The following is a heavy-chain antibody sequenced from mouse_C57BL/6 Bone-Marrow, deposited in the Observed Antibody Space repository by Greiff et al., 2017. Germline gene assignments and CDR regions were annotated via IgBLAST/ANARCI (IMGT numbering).Heavy chain of an antibody. CDR1: GYTFTGYW. CDR3: ARRSIYYDYAWFAY. J-gene: IGHJ3*01. V-gene: IGHV1-9*01. CDR2: ILPGSGST. Sequence: QVQLQQSGAELMKPGASVKLSCKATGYTFTGYWIEWVKQRPGHGLEWIGEILPGSGSTNSNEKFKGKATFTADTSSNTAYMQLSSLTTEDSSIYYCARRSIYYDYAWFAYWGQGTLVTVSA. D-gene: IGHD2-4*01.